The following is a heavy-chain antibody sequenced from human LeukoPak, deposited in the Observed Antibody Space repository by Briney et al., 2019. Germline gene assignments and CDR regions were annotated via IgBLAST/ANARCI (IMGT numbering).Heavy chain of an antibody. CDR1: GFTFDDYA. CDR3: VLRTLGY. J-gene: IGHJ4*02. Sequence: GGSLRLSCAASGFTFDDYAMHWVRHARGKGLEWVSLISGDGGSTYYADSVKGRFTISRDNSKNSLYLQMNSLRTEDTALYYCVLRTLGYWGQGTLVTVSS. V-gene: IGHV3-43*02. D-gene: IGHD4-17*01. CDR2: ISGDGGST.